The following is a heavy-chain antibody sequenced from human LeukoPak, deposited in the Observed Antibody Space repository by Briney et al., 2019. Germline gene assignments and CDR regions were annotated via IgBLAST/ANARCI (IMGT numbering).Heavy chain of an antibody. V-gene: IGHV4-30-4*01. D-gene: IGHD4-11*01. J-gene: IGHJ4*02. Sequence: PSETLSLTCTVSGGSISSGDYYWSWIRQPPGKGLEWIGYIYYSGSTYYNPSLKSRVTISVDTSKNQFSLKLSSVTAADTAVYYCAREFTVTTVVGYWGQGTLVTVSS. CDR2: IYYSGST. CDR3: AREFTVTTVVGY. CDR1: GGSISSGDYY.